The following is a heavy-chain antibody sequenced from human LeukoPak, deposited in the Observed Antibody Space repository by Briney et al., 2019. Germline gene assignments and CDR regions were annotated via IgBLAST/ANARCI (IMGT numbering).Heavy chain of an antibody. V-gene: IGHV4-30-2*01. CDR1: GGSISSGGYS. CDR2: IYHSGST. D-gene: IGHD3-9*01. J-gene: IGHJ4*02. Sequence: SQTLSLTCAVSGGSISSGGYSWSWIRQPPGKGLEWIGYIYHSGSTYYNPSLKSRVTILVDRSKNQFSLKLSSVTAADTAVYYCARARVTYDIFLQFHHYFDYWGQGTLVTVSS. CDR3: ARARVTYDIFLQFHHYFDY.